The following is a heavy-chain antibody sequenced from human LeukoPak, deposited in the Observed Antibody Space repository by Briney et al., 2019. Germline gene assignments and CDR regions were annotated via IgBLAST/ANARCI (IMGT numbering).Heavy chain of an antibody. J-gene: IGHJ4*02. CDR3: ARHRYSSGSGRRGYFDY. CDR1: GGSISSHY. Sequence: SETLSLTCTVSGGSISSHYWSWIRQPPGKGLEWIGYIYYSGSTNYNPSLKSRVTISVDTSKNQFSLKLSSVTAADTAVYYCARHRYSSGSGRRGYFDYWGQGSLVTVSS. CDR2: IYYSGST. V-gene: IGHV4-59*11. D-gene: IGHD3-10*01.